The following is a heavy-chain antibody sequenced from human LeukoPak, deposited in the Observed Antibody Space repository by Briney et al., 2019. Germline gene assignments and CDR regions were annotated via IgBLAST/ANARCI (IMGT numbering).Heavy chain of an antibody. Sequence: PSETLSLTCTVSGGSISTYYWSWIRQPPGKGLEWIGYIYYRGSTKYNPSLKSRVTISVGTSKNQFSLRLSSVTAADTAVFYCARENSGSYREFDYWGQGTLVTVSS. D-gene: IGHD1-26*01. CDR3: ARENSGSYREFDY. CDR2: IYYRGST. J-gene: IGHJ4*02. CDR1: GGSISTYY. V-gene: IGHV4-59*12.